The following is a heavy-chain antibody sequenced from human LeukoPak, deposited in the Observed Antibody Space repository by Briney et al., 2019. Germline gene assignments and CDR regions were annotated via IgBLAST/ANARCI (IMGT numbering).Heavy chain of an antibody. J-gene: IGHJ5*02. D-gene: IGHD1-26*01. V-gene: IGHV1-2*02. CDR3: ASDPLHGTSAGENWFDP. CDR2: ISPNRGST. Sequence: GASVKVSCKASGYTFTDYYLHWVRQAPGQGLEWMGWISPNRGSTNYAQKFQGRVTMTRDTSIRTAYMELSRLKSDDTAVYYCASDPLHGTSAGENWFDPWGQGTLVIVAS. CDR1: GYTFTDYY.